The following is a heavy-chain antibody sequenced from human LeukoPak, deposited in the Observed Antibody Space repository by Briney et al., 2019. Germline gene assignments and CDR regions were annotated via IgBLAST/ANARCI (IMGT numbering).Heavy chain of an antibody. CDR1: GFTFSSYA. V-gene: IGHV3-30*01. D-gene: IGHD6-13*01. Sequence: QPGRSLRLSCAASGFTFSSYAMHWVRQAPGKGLGWVAIISYDGSNKYYADSVKGRFTISRDSSKNTLYLQMNSLRAEGTAVYYCARDRAAAEYIDYWGQGTLVTVSS. CDR2: ISYDGSNK. J-gene: IGHJ4*02. CDR3: ARDRAAAEYIDY.